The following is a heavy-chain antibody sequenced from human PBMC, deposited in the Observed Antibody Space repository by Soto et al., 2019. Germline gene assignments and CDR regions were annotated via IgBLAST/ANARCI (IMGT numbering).Heavy chain of an antibody. CDR1: GFTFSTDD. D-gene: IGHD2-15*01. J-gene: IGHJ4*02. Sequence: EVQLVESGGGLVQPGGSLRLSCAASGFTFSTDDMPWVRQATGKGLEWVAAISTTGGTHYPDSVKGRFNISRDNAKNSLYLQMNSLGGGGTAVYYCARGRTRSSWDDYWGQGTVVTVSP. CDR3: ARGRTRSSWDDY. CDR2: ISTTGGT. V-gene: IGHV3-13*01.